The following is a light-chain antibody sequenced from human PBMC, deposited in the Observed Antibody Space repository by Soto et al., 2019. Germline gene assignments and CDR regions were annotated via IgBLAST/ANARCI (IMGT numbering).Light chain of an antibody. CDR1: QNLGTLY. J-gene: IGKJ1*01. V-gene: IGKV3-20*01. CDR3: QQYGNSPRT. Sequence: VVLTQSPGTLSLSPGERGTLSCRASQNLGTLYLAWFQQKPGQAPRLLISGASNRATGIPDRFSGSGSGTDFTLTISRLEPEDFALYYCQQYGNSPRTFGQGTKVDIK. CDR2: GAS.